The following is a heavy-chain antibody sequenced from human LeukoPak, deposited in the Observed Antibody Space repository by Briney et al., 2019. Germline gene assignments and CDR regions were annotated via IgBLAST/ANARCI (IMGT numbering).Heavy chain of an antibody. Sequence: GGSLRLSCAASGFTFSTYAMSWFRQAPGKGLEWVSTIIGSGANTYYADSVRGRFTISRDNSKNTLYLHMNSLRAEDTAVYYCAKERADYTNTYYFDYWGQGTLVTVSS. CDR1: GFTFSTYA. J-gene: IGHJ4*02. CDR3: AKERADYTNTYYFDY. CDR2: IIGSGANT. V-gene: IGHV3-23*01. D-gene: IGHD3-3*01.